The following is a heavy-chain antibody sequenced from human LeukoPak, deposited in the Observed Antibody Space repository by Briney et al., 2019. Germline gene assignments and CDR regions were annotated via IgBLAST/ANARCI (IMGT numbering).Heavy chain of an antibody. CDR3: ARDSVLRYFDWLFPYYMDV. V-gene: IGHV3-48*04. Sequence: PGGSLRLSCAASGFTFSSYSMSWIRQAPGKGLEWVSYISTSGSTIYYADSVKGRFTISRDNAKNSLYLQMNSLRAEDTAVYYCARDSVLRYFDWLFPYYMDVWGKGTTVTISS. D-gene: IGHD3-9*01. CDR1: GFTFSSYS. J-gene: IGHJ6*03. CDR2: ISTSGSTI.